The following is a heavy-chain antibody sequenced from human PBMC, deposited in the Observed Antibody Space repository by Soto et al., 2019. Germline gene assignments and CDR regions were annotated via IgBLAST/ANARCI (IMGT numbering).Heavy chain of an antibody. J-gene: IGHJ5*02. V-gene: IGHV3-23*01. CDR1: AFSLTSCS. CDR3: AKGEMATIRNSFDP. Sequence: LGGSLRLSCVTSAFSLTSCSMSWVRQTPGKGLEWVSALSRSGGATYYADSVKGRFTISRDTSTNTLYLQMSNLRAEDTAIYYCAKGEMATIRNSFDPWGQGTLVTVSS. D-gene: IGHD5-12*01. CDR2: LSRSGGAT.